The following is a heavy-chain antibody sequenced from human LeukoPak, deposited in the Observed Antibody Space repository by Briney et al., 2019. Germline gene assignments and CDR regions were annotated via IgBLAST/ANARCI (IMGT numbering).Heavy chain of an antibody. Sequence: SETLSLACTVSGGSISSYYWSWIRQPPGKGLEWIGYIYYSGSTNYNPSLKSRVTISVDTSMNQFSLKLSSVTAADTAVYYCARVRYFDWLGWFDPWGQGTLVTVSS. D-gene: IGHD3-9*01. CDR3: ARVRYFDWLGWFDP. CDR1: GGSISSYY. J-gene: IGHJ5*02. CDR2: IYYSGST. V-gene: IGHV4-59*08.